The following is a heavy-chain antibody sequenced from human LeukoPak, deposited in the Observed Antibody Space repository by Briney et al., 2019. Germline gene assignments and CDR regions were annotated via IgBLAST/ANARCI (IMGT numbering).Heavy chain of an antibody. CDR1: GGSISSRTYY. CDR3: TREAGRAGGDV. V-gene: IGHV4-39*07. D-gene: IGHD6-13*01. CDR2: IYYTGRT. J-gene: IGHJ6*02. Sequence: PSETLSLTCTVSGGSISSRTYYWGWVRQPPGKGLELIGTIYYTGRTYYSPSLKSRVTISVDTSKNQFSLKVSTVTAADTAVYYCTREAGRAGGDVWGQGTTVTVSS.